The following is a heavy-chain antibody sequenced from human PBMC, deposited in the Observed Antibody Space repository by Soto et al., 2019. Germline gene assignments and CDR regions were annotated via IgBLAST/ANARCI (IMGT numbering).Heavy chain of an antibody. CDR2: ISFSGGST. CDR1: GFTFSSYA. J-gene: IGHJ5*02. CDR3: AKGDAYCDLPNWFDP. Sequence: EVQLLESGGGLVQPGGSLRLSCAASGFTFSSYAMSWVRQAPGKGLEWVSTISFSGGSTYYAGSVKGRFTISRDNSKNTLYLQMSRLRAEDTAVYYCAKGDAYCDLPNWFDPWGQGTLVTVSS. D-gene: IGHD3-3*01. V-gene: IGHV3-23*01.